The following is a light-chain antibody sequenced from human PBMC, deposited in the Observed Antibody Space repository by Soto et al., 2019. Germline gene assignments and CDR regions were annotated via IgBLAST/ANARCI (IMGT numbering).Light chain of an antibody. CDR2: GAS. CDR3: QQYGSSGT. Sequence: EIVLTQSPGTLSLSPGERATLSCRASQSVSDNYLAWYQQKPGQAPRLLIYGASNRATGIPDSFSGSGSGTDFTLTISRLEPEDFAVYYCQQYGSSGTFGQGTKVEI. J-gene: IGKJ1*01. V-gene: IGKV3-20*01. CDR1: QSVSDNY.